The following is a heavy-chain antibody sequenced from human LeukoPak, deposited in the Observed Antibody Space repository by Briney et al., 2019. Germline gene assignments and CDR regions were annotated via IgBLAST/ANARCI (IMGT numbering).Heavy chain of an antibody. Sequence: GGSLRLSCAASGFTFRSYGMHWVRQAPGKGLEWVAVISYDGSNKYYADSVKGRFTISRDNSKNTLYLQMNSLRAEDTAVYYCAKDEGPGFGELSNGGAFDIWGQGTMVTVSS. D-gene: IGHD3-10*01. CDR1: GFTFRSYG. V-gene: IGHV3-33*05. CDR2: ISYDGSNK. CDR3: AKDEGPGFGELSNGGAFDI. J-gene: IGHJ3*02.